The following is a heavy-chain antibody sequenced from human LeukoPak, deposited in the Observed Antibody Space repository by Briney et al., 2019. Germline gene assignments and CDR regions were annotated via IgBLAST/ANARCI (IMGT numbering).Heavy chain of an antibody. CDR1: GYTFNGYY. J-gene: IGHJ6*03. CDR2: INPNSGGT. D-gene: IGHD6-13*01. Sequence: GASVKVSCKASGYTFNGYYMHWVRQAPGQGLEWMGWINPNSGGTNYAQKFQGRVTMTRNTSISTAYMELSSLRSEDTAVYYCARGEYSSSWYRLYYMDVWGKGTTVTISS. CDR3: ARGEYSSSWYRLYYMDV. V-gene: IGHV1-2*02.